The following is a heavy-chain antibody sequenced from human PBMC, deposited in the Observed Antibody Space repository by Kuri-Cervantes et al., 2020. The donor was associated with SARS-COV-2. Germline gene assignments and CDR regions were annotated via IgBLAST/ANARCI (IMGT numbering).Heavy chain of an antibody. CDR3: AVYSSSPYYYYMDV. V-gene: IGHV4-38-2*01. CDR1: GYSISSGYY. CDR2: IYHSGST. J-gene: IGHJ6*03. Sequence: SETLSLTCAVSGYSISSGYYWGWIRQPPGKGLEWIAIIYHSGSTYYNPSLKSRVTISLDTSKNQFSLKLSSVTAADTAVYYCAVYSSSPYYYYMDVWGKGTTVTVSS. D-gene: IGHD6-13*01.